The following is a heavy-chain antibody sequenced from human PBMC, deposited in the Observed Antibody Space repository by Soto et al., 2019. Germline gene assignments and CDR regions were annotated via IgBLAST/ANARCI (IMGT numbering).Heavy chain of an antibody. Sequence: PGGSLRLSCAASGFTFSSYGMHWVRQAPGKGLEWVAVISYDGSNKYYADSVKGRFTISRDNSKNTLYLQMNSLRAEDTAVYYCVKEAPDSSSWYYPEYYYYGIHGWGQGTTVTVCS. CDR2: ISYDGSNK. D-gene: IGHD6-13*01. CDR3: VKEAPDSSSWYYPEYYYYGIHG. CDR1: GFTFSSYG. V-gene: IGHV3-30*18. J-gene: IGHJ6*02.